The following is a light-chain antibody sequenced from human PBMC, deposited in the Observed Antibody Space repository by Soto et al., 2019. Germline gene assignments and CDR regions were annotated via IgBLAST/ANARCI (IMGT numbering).Light chain of an antibody. Sequence: QLVLTQSPSASASLGASVKLTCTLSSGHSSYVIAWHQQQPEKGPRYLMNLNSDGSHSKGDGIPDRFSGSSSGAERYLTISSLQSEDEADYYCQTWGAGNVVFGGGTKLTV. CDR1: SGHSSYV. V-gene: IGLV4-69*01. J-gene: IGLJ2*01. CDR2: LNSDGSH. CDR3: QTWGAGNVV.